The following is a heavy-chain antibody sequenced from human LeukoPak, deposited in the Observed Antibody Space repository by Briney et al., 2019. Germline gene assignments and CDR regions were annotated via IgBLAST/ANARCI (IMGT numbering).Heavy chain of an antibody. Sequence: SETLSLTCTVSGGSISSGDYYWSWIRQPPGKGLEWIGYIYYSGSTYYNPSLKSRVTISVDTSKNQFSLKLSSVTAADTAVYYCARAGYSGYDWGDYWGQGTLVTVSS. CDR2: IYYSGST. CDR1: GGSISSGDYY. CDR3: ARAGYSGYDWGDY. V-gene: IGHV4-30-4*01. D-gene: IGHD5-12*01. J-gene: IGHJ4*02.